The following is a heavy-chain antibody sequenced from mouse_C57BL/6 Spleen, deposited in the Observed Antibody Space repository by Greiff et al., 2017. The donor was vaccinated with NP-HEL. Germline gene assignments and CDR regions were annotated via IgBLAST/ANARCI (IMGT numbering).Heavy chain of an antibody. J-gene: IGHJ3*01. D-gene: IGHD1-1*01. V-gene: IGHV1-26*01. CDR2: INPNNGGT. Sequence: EVQLQQSGPELVKPGASVKISCKASGYTFTDYYMNWVKQSHGKSLEWIGDINPNNGGTSYNQKFKGKATLTVDKSSSTAYMELRSLTSEDSAVYYCAREGDYYGSSFWFAYWGQGTLVTVSA. CDR3: AREGDYYGSSFWFAY. CDR1: GYTFTDYY.